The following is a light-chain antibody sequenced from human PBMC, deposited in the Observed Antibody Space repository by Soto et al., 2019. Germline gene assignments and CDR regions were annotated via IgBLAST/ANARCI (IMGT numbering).Light chain of an antibody. CDR3: QQTNGFPFT. J-gene: IGKJ5*01. Sequence: DIQMTQSPSTLSGSVGDRVTITCRASQTISSWLAWYQQKPGKAPKLLIYGASSLQSGVPSRFSGSGSGTDFTLSISSLQPEDFATYYCQQTNGFPFTFGQGTRLEIK. CDR2: GAS. V-gene: IGKV1-12*01. CDR1: QTISSW.